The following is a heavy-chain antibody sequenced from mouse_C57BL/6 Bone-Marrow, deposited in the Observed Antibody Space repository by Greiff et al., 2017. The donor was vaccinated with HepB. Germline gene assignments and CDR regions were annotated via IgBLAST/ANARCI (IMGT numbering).Heavy chain of an antibody. J-gene: IGHJ2*01. V-gene: IGHV1-82*01. CDR2: IYPGDGDT. CDR1: GYAFSSSW. CDR3: ARGIYGSSSWYFDY. Sequence: QVQLQQSGPELVKPGASVKISCKASGYAFSSSWMNWVKQRPGKGLEWIGRIYPGDGDTNYNGKFKSKATLTADKSSSTAYMQLSSLTSEDSAVYFCARGIYGSSSWYFDYWGQGTTLTVSS. D-gene: IGHD1-1*01.